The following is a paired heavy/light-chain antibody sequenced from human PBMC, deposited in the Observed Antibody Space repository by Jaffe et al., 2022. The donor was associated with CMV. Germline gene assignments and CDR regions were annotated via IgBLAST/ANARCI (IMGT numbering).Light chain of an antibody. CDR2: DVN. CDR3: CSYTSSGTRV. CDR1: SSDVGAYNY. J-gene: IGLJ3*02. Sequence: QSALTQPASVSGSPGQSITISCTGTSSDVGAYNYVSWYQQHPGKVPKVIIYDVNYRPSGVSNRFSGSKSGNTASLTISGLQAEDEADYYCCSYTSSGTRVFGGGTKLTVL. V-gene: IGLV2-14*03.
Heavy chain of an antibody. CDR3: ASCRSGTMYDS. D-gene: IGHD3-10*02. Sequence: QLQVQESGPGLVKSSETLSLTCTVSDGSVSSSGHYWGWIRQAPGKGLEWIGTVSLGGSTQYNPSLKGRVTMSVDISKNQFSLSLSSVTVADTAVYYCASCRSGTMYDSWGQGILVTVSS. CDR2: VSLGGST. V-gene: IGHV4-39*01. J-gene: IGHJ4*02. CDR1: DGSVSSSGHY.